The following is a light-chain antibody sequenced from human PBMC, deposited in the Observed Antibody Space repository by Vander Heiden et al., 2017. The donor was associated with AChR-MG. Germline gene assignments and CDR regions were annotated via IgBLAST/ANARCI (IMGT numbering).Light chain of an antibody. V-gene: IGKV3-20*01. CDR2: GAS. Sequence: ETVLTQSPGTLSLSPGERATLSCRASHSIRSNYLAWYQQKPGQAPGLLIYGASSRSIGIPDRFRGRGSGTDFTLTISRLEPEDFAVYYCQQYGSSPLTFGGGTKVEIK. CDR1: HSIRSNY. CDR3: QQYGSSPLT. J-gene: IGKJ4*01.